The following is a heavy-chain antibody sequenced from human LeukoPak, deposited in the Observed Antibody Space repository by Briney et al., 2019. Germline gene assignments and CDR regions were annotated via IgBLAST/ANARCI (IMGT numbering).Heavy chain of an antibody. Sequence: SETLSLTCTVSGGSISSGGYSWSWIRQPPGKGLEWIGYIYHSGSTYYNPSLKSRVTISVDRSKNQFSLKLSSVTAADTAVYYCARIPDSSGPPDYWGQGTLVTVSS. J-gene: IGHJ4*02. D-gene: IGHD3-22*01. V-gene: IGHV4-30-2*01. CDR3: ARIPDSSGPPDY. CDR2: IYHSGST. CDR1: GGSISSGGYS.